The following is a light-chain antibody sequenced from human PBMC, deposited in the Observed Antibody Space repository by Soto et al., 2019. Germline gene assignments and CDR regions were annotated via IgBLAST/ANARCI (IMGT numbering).Light chain of an antibody. CDR2: VTSDGSH. V-gene: IGLV4-69*01. Sequence: QLVLTQSPSASASPGASVKLTCTLCSGHSDYAIAWHQQQPEKGPRYLMKVTSDGSHTKGDGNPDRFSGSSSGADRYLTISSLRSDDEADYYCQAWGTGGVFGGGTKLTVL. J-gene: IGLJ3*02. CDR3: QAWGTGGV. CDR1: SGHSDYA.